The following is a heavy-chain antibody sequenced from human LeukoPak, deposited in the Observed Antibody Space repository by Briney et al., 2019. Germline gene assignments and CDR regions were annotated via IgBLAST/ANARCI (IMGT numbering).Heavy chain of an antibody. CDR1: GFTFSSYG. CDR2: IRYDGSNK. Sequence: GGSLRLSCAASGFTFSSYGMHWIRQAPGKGQELVAFIRYDGSNKYYADSVKGRFTISRDNSKNTLYLQMNSLRAEDTAVYYCAKRRDGYSLGWGQGTLVTVSS. V-gene: IGHV3-30*02. J-gene: IGHJ4*02. CDR3: AKRRDGYSLG. D-gene: IGHD5-24*01.